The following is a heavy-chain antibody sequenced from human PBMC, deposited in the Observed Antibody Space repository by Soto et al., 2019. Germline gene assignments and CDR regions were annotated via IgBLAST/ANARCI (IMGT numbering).Heavy chain of an antibody. CDR2: INPSGGST. CDR1: GYTFTSYY. J-gene: IGHJ6*02. CDR3: ARQTGGYSYGYYYYYGMDV. Sequence: ASVKVSCKASGYTFTSYYMHWVRQAPGQGLEWMGIINPSGGSTSYAQKFQGRVTMTRDTSTSTVYMELSSLKASDTAMYYCARQTGGYSYGYYYYYGMDVWGQGTTVTVSS. D-gene: IGHD5-18*01. V-gene: IGHV1-46*01.